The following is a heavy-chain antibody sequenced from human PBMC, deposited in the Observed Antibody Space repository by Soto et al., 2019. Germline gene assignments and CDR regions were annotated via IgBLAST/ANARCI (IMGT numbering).Heavy chain of an antibody. CDR3: ARDLSPYYFYX. V-gene: IGHV3-33*01. D-gene: IGHD3-16*02. J-gene: IGHJ4*02. Sequence: GGSLRLSCAASGFTFSSYGMHWVRQAPGKGLEWVEVIWYDGSNKYYAYSVKGRFNISRDNLKNTLYLQMNSLRAEDTAVYYCARDLSPYYFYXWGQGTLLTVSX. CDR1: GFTFSSYG. CDR2: IWYDGSNK.